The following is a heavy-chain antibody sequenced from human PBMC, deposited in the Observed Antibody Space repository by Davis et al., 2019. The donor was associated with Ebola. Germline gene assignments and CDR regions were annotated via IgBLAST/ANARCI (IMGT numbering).Heavy chain of an antibody. V-gene: IGHV4-39*07. Sequence: TFSNYWMSWVRQAPGKGLEWIGSIYYNGRTYYSSSLEGRVTILLDTSKNQFSLKLSSVTAADTAVYFCARLSGLFSSSSGALYFDLWGRGTLVSVSS. CDR2: IYYNGRT. CDR3: ARLSGLFSSSSGALYFDL. CDR1: TFSNYW. D-gene: IGHD6-6*01. J-gene: IGHJ2*01.